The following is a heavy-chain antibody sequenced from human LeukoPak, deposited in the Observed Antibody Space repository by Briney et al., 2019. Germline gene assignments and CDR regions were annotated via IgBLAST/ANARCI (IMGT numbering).Heavy chain of an antibody. J-gene: IGHJ6*02. CDR1: GFXFSTYA. V-gene: IGHV3-23*01. CDR3: AKDFAPSGTDNYGMDV. D-gene: IGHD1-1*01. Sequence: GGSLRLSCAASGFXFSTYAISWVRQAPGKGLEWVSGISGSGDSTYYAVSVKGRFTVSRDNFRSTLFLQMNSLRAEDTGIYYCAKDFAPSGTDNYGMDVWGQGTTVTVSS. CDR2: ISGSGDST.